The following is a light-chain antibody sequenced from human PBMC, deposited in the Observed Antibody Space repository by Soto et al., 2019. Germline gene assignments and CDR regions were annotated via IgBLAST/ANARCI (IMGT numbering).Light chain of an antibody. J-gene: IGKJ5*01. V-gene: IGKV1-39*01. Sequence: DIQMTQSPSVLSASVGDRVTITCRASQSIGKHLNWYQQKPGKAPKFLIYGASTLQSGVPSRFTGSGSGTDFTLTVNSLQAEDFATYYCQQGYSSPATLGHGTRLEIK. CDR1: QSIGKH. CDR3: QQGYSSPAT. CDR2: GAS.